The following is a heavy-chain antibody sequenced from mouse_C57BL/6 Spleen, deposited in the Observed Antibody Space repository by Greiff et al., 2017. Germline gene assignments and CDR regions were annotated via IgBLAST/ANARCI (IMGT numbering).Heavy chain of an antibody. CDR2: INPNNGGT. D-gene: IGHD2-2*01. CDR1: GYTFTDYY. V-gene: IGHV1-26*01. CDR3: ARLGFYYGYDVFAY. Sequence: EVQLQQSGPELVKPGASVKISCKASGYTFTDYYMNWVKQSHGKSLEWIGDINPNNGGTSYNQKFKGKATLTVDKSSSTAYMELRSLTSEDSAVYYCARLGFYYGYDVFAYWGQGTLVTVSA. J-gene: IGHJ3*01.